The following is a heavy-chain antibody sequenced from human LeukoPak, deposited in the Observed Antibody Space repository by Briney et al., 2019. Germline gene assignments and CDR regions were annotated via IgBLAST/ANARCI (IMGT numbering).Heavy chain of an antibody. CDR3: AYLNSHAFDI. Sequence: GGSLRLSCAASGFTVSSNYMSWVRQAPGKGLEWVANIKQDGNEKNYVDSVKGRFTISRDNAKNSLYLQMNSLGAEDTAVYYCAYLNSHAFDIWGQGTMVTVSS. D-gene: IGHD1-7*01. J-gene: IGHJ3*02. CDR1: GFTVSSNY. CDR2: IKQDGNEK. V-gene: IGHV3-7*01.